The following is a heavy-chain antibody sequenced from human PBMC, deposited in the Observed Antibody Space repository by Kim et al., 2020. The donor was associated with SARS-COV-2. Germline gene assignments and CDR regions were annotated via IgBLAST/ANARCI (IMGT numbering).Heavy chain of an antibody. CDR2: IWYDGSNK. D-gene: IGHD4-17*01. CDR3: ARETPESVTTGTYYYYMDV. V-gene: IGHV3-33*01. CDR1: GFTFSSYG. J-gene: IGHJ6*03. Sequence: GGSLRLSCAASGFTFSSYGMHWVRQAPGKGLEWVAVIWYDGSNKYYADSVKGRFTISRDNSKNTLYLQMNSLRAEDTAVYYCARETPESVTTGTYYYYMDVWGKGTTVTVSS.